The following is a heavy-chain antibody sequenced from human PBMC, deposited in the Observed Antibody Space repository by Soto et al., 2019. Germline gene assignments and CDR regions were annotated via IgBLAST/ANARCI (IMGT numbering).Heavy chain of an antibody. V-gene: IGHV4-4*07. Sequence: PSETLSLTCTVSGDSMTTHYWRWVRQPAGKGLEWIGRVHAREKADYSPSLMSRVTMSMDTSKIRFSMKLNSVTAADTAVYYCTKGAGPPWFDPWGQGTLVTVSS. J-gene: IGHJ5*02. CDR3: TKGAGPPWFDP. CDR1: GDSMTTHY. D-gene: IGHD3-16*01. CDR2: VHAREKA.